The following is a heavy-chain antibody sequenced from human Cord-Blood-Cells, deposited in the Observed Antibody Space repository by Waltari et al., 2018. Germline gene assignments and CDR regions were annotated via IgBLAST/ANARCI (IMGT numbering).Heavy chain of an antibody. CDR3: ARYIAARAFDI. CDR1: GFTVSSNY. J-gene: IGHJ3*02. D-gene: IGHD6-6*01. V-gene: IGHV3-53*01. Sequence: EVQLVESGGGLLQPGVSLRLSCAASGFTVSSNYMSWVRQAPGKGLEWVLVIYSGGSTYYADSVKGRFTISRDNSKNTLYLQMNSLRAEDTAVYYCARYIAARAFDIWGQGTMVTVSS. CDR2: IYSGGST.